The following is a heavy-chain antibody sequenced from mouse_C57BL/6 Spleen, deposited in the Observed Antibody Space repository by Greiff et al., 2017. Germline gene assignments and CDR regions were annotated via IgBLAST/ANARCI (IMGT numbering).Heavy chain of an antibody. CDR2: INPNYGTT. V-gene: IGHV1-39*01. CDR1: GYSFTDYN. J-gene: IGHJ4*01. Sequence: LVESGPELVKPGASVKISCKASGYSFTDYNMNWVKQSNGKSLEWIGVINPNYGTTSYNQKFKGKATLTVDQSSSTAYMQLNSLTSEDSAVYYWARAGIYYDYGGAGDYWGQGTSVTVSS. CDR3: ARAGIYYDYGGAGDY. D-gene: IGHD2-4*01.